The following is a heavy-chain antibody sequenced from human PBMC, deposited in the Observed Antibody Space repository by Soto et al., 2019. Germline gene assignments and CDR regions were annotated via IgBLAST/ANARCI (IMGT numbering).Heavy chain of an antibody. CDR3: ATGGHNDGYNFYHGMDA. CDR1: GGIFTNNA. J-gene: IGHJ6*02. Sequence: QVQVVQSGAEVKKPGSSVKVSCKVSGGIFTNNAISWVRQAPGQGLEGLGGVIPLFDTAYYAQIFRGRLRTTADGATTTAFIELIGLTSADTAVYFCATGGHNDGYNFYHGMDAWGQGTTVTVS. D-gene: IGHD2-8*02. CDR2: VIPLFDTA. V-gene: IGHV1-69*01.